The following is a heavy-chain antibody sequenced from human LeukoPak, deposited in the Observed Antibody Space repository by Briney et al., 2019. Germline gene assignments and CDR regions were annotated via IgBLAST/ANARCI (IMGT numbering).Heavy chain of an antibody. CDR1: GYTFTGYY. CDR3: AMGIVVVVAATDPRRAFDI. CDR2: INPNSGGT. D-gene: IGHD2-15*01. Sequence: ASVKVSCKASGYTFTGYYMHWVRQAPGQGLEWMGRINPNSGGTNYAQKFQGRVTMTRDTSISTAYTGLSRLRSDDTAVYYCAMGIVVVVAATDPRRAFDIWGQGTMVTVSS. J-gene: IGHJ3*02. V-gene: IGHV1-2*06.